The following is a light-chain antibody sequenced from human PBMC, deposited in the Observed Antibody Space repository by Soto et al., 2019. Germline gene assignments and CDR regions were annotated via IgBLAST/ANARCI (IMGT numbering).Light chain of an antibody. CDR1: QSFINNY. CDR3: QQYGSSSWT. V-gene: IGKV3-20*01. Sequence: EILLTQSPGTLSLSPGERASLACVASQSFINNYLAWYQQKPGQAPRLLIYGASSRATGIPDRFSGSGSGTDFTLTISRLEPEDFAVYYCQQYGSSSWTFGQGTKVDTK. J-gene: IGKJ1*01. CDR2: GAS.